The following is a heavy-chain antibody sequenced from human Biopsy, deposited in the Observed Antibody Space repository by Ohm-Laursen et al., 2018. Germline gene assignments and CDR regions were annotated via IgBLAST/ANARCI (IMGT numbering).Heavy chain of an antibody. J-gene: IGHJ5*02. CDR3: ARERDP. CDR1: GYTFTDYY. V-gene: IGHV1-2*02. Sequence: GASVKVSCKVSGYTFTDYYAHWVRQAPGHGLEWMGWIDTINGGARYAQKFQGRVTMTRDTSISTAYMELSRLTSDDTAVYYCARERDPWGQGTLVTVSS. CDR2: IDTINGGA.